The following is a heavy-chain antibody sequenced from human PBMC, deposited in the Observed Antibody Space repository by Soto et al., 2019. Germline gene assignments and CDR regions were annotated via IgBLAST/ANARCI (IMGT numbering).Heavy chain of an antibody. CDR1: GFTFSGSA. Sequence: GSLRLSCAASGFTFSGSAMHWVRQASGKGLEWVGRIRSKANSYATAYAASVKGRFTISRDDSKNTAYLQMNSLKTEDTAVYYCSNYYDSSGPMSDDYWGQGTLVTVSS. CDR2: IRSKANSYAT. D-gene: IGHD3-22*01. CDR3: SNYYDSSGPMSDDY. J-gene: IGHJ4*02. V-gene: IGHV3-73*01.